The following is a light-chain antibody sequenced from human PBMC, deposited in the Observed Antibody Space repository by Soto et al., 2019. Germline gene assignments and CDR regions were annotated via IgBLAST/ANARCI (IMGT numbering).Light chain of an antibody. CDR2: GNG. J-gene: IGLJ1*01. CDR3: QSYDTRRTAYV. Sequence: QSVLTQPPSVSGAPGQRVTISCSGTSSSIGAGYEVHWYHQLPGTAPKLVVSGNGNRPSGVPDRLSASKSGTSASLAITGRQAEEEGHYYCQSYDTRRTAYVFGTGTKLTVL. V-gene: IGLV1-40*01. CDR1: SSSIGAGYE.